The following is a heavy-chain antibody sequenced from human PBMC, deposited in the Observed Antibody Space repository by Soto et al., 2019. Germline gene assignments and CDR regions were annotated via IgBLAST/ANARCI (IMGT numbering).Heavy chain of an antibody. J-gene: IGHJ4*02. CDR2: IKSKTDGGTT. CDR1: GLIFSNAL. Sequence: GGSLRLSCAASGLIFSNALIGWVRQAPGKGLEWVGRIKSKTDGGTTDYAAPVKGRFTISRDNAKNSLYLQMNSLRDEDTAVYYCARVQTYYYDSSGYFPYPIDYWGQGTLVTVSS. V-gene: IGHV3-15*07. CDR3: ARVQTYYYDSSGYFPYPIDY. D-gene: IGHD3-22*01.